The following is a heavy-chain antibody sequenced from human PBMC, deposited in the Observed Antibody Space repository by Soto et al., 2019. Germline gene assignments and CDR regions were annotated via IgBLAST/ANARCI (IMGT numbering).Heavy chain of an antibody. CDR2: ILYSGST. D-gene: IGHD2-15*01. CDR3: ARGGSSGDWCDP. V-gene: IGHV4-31*03. Sequence: QVHLQESGPGLVKPSQTLSLTCTVSGVSITGGGYYYSWIRQPPGKGLEWLGYILYSGSTLYNPSLRSRLNPPADTSKNNLSLTLNSVTAADTAVYYCARGGSSGDWCDPWGQGTLVTVSS. CDR1: GVSITGGGYY. J-gene: IGHJ5*02.